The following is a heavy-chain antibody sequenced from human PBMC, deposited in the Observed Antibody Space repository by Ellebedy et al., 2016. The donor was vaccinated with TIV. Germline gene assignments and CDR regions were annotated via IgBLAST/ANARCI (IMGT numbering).Heavy chain of an antibody. CDR3: ARPVGTNCGGDCFSGDFNY. Sequence: AASVKVSCKASGYTFSSYAMNWVRQAPGQRLEWMGWINAGNGNPKYSQKFQGRVTITRDTSASTAYMELSSLRSEDTAVYYCARPVGTNCGGDCFSGDFNYWGQGTLVTVSS. CDR2: INAGNGNP. CDR1: GYTFSSYA. J-gene: IGHJ4*02. D-gene: IGHD2-21*02. V-gene: IGHV1-3*01.